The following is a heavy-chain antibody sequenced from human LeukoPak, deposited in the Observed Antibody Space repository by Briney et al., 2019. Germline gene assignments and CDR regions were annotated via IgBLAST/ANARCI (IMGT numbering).Heavy chain of an antibody. CDR3: ARAYGSGSSYHPDY. J-gene: IGHJ4*02. CDR1: GYTFTAYY. CDR2: INPNSGGT. D-gene: IGHD3-10*01. V-gene: IGHV1-2*02. Sequence: ASVKVSCKASGYTFTAYYMHWVRQAPGQGLEWMGWINPNSGGTSSSQKFQDRVTLTRDTSISTAYMELGSLRSDDTAIYYCARAYGSGSSYHPDYWGQGTLVTVSS.